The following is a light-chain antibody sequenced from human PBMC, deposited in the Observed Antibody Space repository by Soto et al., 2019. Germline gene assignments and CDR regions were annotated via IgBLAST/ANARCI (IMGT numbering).Light chain of an antibody. CDR2: DVS. J-gene: IGLJ1*01. V-gene: IGLV2-23*02. Sequence: QSVLTQPASVSGSPGQSINISCTGTSSDVGSYNLVSWYQQHPGKAPKLMIYDVSKRPSGVSNRFSASKSGNTDSLTISGLQAEDEADYYCCSYAGTSTPFVFGTGTKVTVL. CDR1: SSDVGSYNL. CDR3: CSYAGTSTPFV.